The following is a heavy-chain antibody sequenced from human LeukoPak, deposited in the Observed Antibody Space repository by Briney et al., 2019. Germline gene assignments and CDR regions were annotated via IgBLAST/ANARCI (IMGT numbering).Heavy chain of an antibody. V-gene: IGHV3-21*01. CDR3: ARDSPDYGDYVPFDY. J-gene: IGHJ4*02. D-gene: IGHD4-17*01. CDR1: GFTFSSYS. CDR2: ISSSSSYI. Sequence: PGGSLRLSCAASGFTFSSYSMNWVRQAPGKGLEWVSSISSSSSYIYHADSVKGRFTISRDNAKNSLYLQMNSLRAEDTAVYYCARDSPDYGDYVPFDYWGQGTLVTVSS.